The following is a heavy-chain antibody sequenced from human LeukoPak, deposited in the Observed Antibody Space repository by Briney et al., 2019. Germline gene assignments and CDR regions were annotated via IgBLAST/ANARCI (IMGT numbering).Heavy chain of an antibody. CDR1: GFTFSSYG. V-gene: IGHV3-23*01. Sequence: GGSLRLSCAASGFTFSSYGMSWVRQAPGKGLEWVSAISGSGGSTYYADSVKGRFTISRDNSKNTLYLRMNSLRAEDTAVYYCAKNPPYGSGSYYLILWGQGTLVTVSS. CDR2: ISGSGGST. D-gene: IGHD3-10*01. J-gene: IGHJ4*02. CDR3: AKNPPYGSGSYYLIL.